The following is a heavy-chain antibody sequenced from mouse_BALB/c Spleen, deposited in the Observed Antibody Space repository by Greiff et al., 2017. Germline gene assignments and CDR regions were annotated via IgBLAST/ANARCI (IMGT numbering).Heavy chain of an antibody. Sequence: QVQLQQSGAELARPGASVKLSCKASGYTFTSYWMQWVKQRPGQGLEWIGAIYPGDGDTRYTQKFKGKATLTADKSSSTAYMQLSSLASEDSAVYYCARTSNLGDAMDYWGQGTSVTVSS. J-gene: IGHJ4*01. V-gene: IGHV1-87*01. CDR1: GYTFTSYW. CDR2: IYPGDGDT. CDR3: ARTSNLGDAMDY. D-gene: IGHD4-1*01.